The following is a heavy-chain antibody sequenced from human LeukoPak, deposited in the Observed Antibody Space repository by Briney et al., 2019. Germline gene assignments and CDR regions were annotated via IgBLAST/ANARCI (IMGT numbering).Heavy chain of an antibody. D-gene: IGHD6-13*01. Sequence: SETLSLTCTVSGGSISSYYWSWIRQPPGKGLEWIGSIYYSGSTNYNPSLKSRVTISIDTSKNQFSLKLSSVTAADTAVYYCARGYSSSWYDSWGQGTLVTDSS. V-gene: IGHV4-59*01. CDR3: ARGYSSSWYDS. J-gene: IGHJ5*01. CDR1: GGSISSYY. CDR2: IYYSGST.